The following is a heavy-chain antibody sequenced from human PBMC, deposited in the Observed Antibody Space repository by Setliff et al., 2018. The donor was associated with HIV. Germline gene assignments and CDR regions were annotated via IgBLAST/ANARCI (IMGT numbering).Heavy chain of an antibody. CDR3: ARLRSELGVFDY. CDR2: AYHSGST. V-gene: IGHV4-59*08. J-gene: IGHJ4*02. CDR1: GGSISSDY. Sequence: NPSETLSLTCTVSGGSISSDYWSWIRQPPGKGLEWIGYAYHSGSTNYNPSLKSRVTISVDTSKNQFSMKLRSVTAADTAVYYCARLRSELGVFDYWVQGTLVTVSS. D-gene: IGHD1-26*01.